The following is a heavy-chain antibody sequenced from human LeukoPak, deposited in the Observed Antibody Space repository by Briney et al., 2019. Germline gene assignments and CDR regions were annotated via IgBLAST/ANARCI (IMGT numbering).Heavy chain of an antibody. D-gene: IGHD6-19*01. J-gene: IGHJ4*02. CDR1: GGSISSSSYY. CDR2: IYYSGST. Sequence: SETLSLTCTVPGGSISSSSYYWGWIRQPPGKGLEWIGSIYYSGSTYYNPSLKSRVTISVDTSKNQFSLKLSSVTAADTAVYYCARAIPVNRYSSGWYASLDYWGQGTLVTVSS. CDR3: ARAIPVNRYSSGWYASLDY. V-gene: IGHV4-39*07.